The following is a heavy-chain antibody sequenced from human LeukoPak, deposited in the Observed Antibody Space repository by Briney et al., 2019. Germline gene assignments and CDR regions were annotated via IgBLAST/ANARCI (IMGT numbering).Heavy chain of an antibody. CDR1: GFTFSSYA. Sequence: GGSLRLSCAASGFTFSSYAMHWVRQAPGKGLEWVAVISYDGSNKYYADSVKGRSTISRDNSKNTLYLQMNSLRAEDTAVYYCARDSGYCSGGSCYKLIDGIDYWGQGTLDTVSS. D-gene: IGHD2-15*01. CDR2: ISYDGSNK. CDR3: ARDSGYCSGGSCYKLIDGIDY. J-gene: IGHJ4*02. V-gene: IGHV3-30*04.